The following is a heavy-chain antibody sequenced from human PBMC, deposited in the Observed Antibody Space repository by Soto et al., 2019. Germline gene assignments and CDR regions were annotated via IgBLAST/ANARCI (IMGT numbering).Heavy chain of an antibody. D-gene: IGHD3-22*01. V-gene: IGHV4-59*08. CDR3: ARLRSLSLDSSGYYFDY. CDR2: IYYSGST. J-gene: IGHJ4*02. Sequence: SETLSLTCTVSGGSISSYYWSWIRQPPGKGLEWIGYIYYSGSTNYNPSLKSRVTISVDTSKNQFPLKLSSVTAADTAVYYCARLRSLSLDSSGYYFDYWGQGTLVTVS. CDR1: GGSISSYY.